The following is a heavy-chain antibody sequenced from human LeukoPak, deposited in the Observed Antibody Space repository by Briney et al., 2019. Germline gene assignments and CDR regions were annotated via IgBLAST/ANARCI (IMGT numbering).Heavy chain of an antibody. CDR2: IIPIPGIA. CDR3: ARESVAARPPYYFDY. J-gene: IGHJ4*02. Sequence: SVKVSCKASGGTFSSYAISWVRQAPGQGLEWMGRIIPIPGIANYAQKFQGRVTITADKSTSTAYMELSSLRSEDTAVYYCARESVAARPPYYFDYWGQGTLVTVSS. V-gene: IGHV1-69*04. D-gene: IGHD6-6*01. CDR1: GGTFSSYA.